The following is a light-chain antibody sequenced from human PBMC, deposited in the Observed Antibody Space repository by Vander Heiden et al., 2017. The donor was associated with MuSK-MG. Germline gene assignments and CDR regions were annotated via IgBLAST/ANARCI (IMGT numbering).Light chain of an antibody. CDR1: SLRSYY. Sequence: SSELTQDPAVSVALGQTVRITCQGDSLRSYYASWYQQKPGQAPVLVIDGKNNRPSGIPDRFAGYSSGNTAFSNITGARAEDEADYYCNYQDSSGKHVVFGGGTKLTVL. CDR2: GKN. V-gene: IGLV3-19*01. J-gene: IGLJ2*01. CDR3: NYQDSSGKHVV.